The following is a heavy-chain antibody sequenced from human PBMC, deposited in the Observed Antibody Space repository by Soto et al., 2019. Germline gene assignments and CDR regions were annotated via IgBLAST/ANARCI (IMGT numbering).Heavy chain of an antibody. Sequence: PSETLSLTCTVSGDSISSYYWSWIRQPPGKGLEWIGYIYYSGSTNYNPSLKSRVTISVDTSKNQFSLKLSSVTAADTAVYYCARGQVVAAQHWGQGTLVTVSS. V-gene: IGHV4-59*01. D-gene: IGHD2-15*01. J-gene: IGHJ4*02. CDR3: ARGQVVAAQH. CDR2: IYYSGST. CDR1: GDSISSYY.